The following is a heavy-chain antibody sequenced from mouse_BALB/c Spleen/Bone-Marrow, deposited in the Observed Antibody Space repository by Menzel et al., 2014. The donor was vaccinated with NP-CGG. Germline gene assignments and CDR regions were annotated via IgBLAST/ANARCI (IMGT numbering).Heavy chain of an antibody. Sequence: SGPELVKPGAPVKLSCQDSSYSFTDYNIYWVKQSHGKSLEWIGYIDPYNGATNYNQKSKGQATLTADKSSSTAFMHLNSLTSADPAVYYCSRARGYAMDYCRQRNSVTVSS. CDR1: SYSFTDYN. V-gene: IGHV1S135*01. CDR3: SRARGYAMDY. J-gene: IGHJ4*01. CDR2: IDPYNGAT.